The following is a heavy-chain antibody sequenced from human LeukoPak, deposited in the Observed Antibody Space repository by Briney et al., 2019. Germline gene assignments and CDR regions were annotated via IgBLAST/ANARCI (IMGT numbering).Heavy chain of an antibody. CDR1: GFTFSRYE. V-gene: IGHV3-48*03. J-gene: IGHJ4*02. CDR3: ARDYASDY. D-gene: IGHD3-10*01. CDR2: ISRSGDTI. Sequence: GGSLRLSCAASGFTFSRYEMNWVRQAPGKGLEWVSYISRSGDTIYFADSVKGRFTISRDNAKNSLYLQMSSLRAEDTAVYYCARDYASDYWGQGTLVPVSS.